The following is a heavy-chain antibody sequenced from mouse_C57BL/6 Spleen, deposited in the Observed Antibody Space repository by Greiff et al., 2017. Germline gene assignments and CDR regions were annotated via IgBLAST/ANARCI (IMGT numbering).Heavy chain of an antibody. Sequence: EVQLQQSGPELVKPGASVKISCKASGYSLTDYNMNWVKQSNGKSLEWIGVINPNYGTTSYNQKFKGKATLTVDQSSSTAYMQLNSLTSEDSAVYYCAFYYYGSSYQAWFAYWGQGTLVTVSA. CDR3: AFYYYGSSYQAWFAY. D-gene: IGHD1-1*01. CDR2: INPNYGTT. CDR1: GYSLTDYN. J-gene: IGHJ3*01. V-gene: IGHV1-39*01.